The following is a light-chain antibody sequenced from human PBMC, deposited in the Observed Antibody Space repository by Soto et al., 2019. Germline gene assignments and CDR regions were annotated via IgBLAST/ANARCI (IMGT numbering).Light chain of an antibody. CDR2: GNS. CDR3: QSYDSSLSSVV. Sequence: QPVLTQPPSVSGAPGQRVTISCTGSSSNIGAGYDVHWYQQLPGTAPKLLIYGNSNRPSGVPDRFSGSKSGTSASLAITGLQAEDEDEYYCQSYDSSLSSVVFGGGTKLTVL. V-gene: IGLV1-40*01. CDR1: SSNIGAGYD. J-gene: IGLJ2*01.